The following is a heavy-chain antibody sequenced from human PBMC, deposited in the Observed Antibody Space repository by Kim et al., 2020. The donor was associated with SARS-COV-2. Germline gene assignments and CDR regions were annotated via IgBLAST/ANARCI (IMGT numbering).Heavy chain of an antibody. D-gene: IGHD3-3*01. CDR3: ARLNSDSDLWSGSFYYFDF. CDR1: RGSFSGYY. CDR2: IDHRGVT. J-gene: IGHJ4*02. V-gene: IGHV4-34*01. Sequence: SETLSLTCAVSRGSFSGYYWSWIRQSPGKGLEWIGRIDHRGVTSFGPSLMSRVSISLDLSKNEFSLRLNSVTAADTAVYYCARLNSDSDLWSGSFYYFDFWGQGTLVTVSS.